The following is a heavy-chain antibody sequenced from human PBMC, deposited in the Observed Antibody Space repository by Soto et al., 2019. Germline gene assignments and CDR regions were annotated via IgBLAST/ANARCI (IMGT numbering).Heavy chain of an antibody. Sequence: SDTLSLTGTGPGGSISISSYYWGWIRQPPAKGLEWIGYIYYSGSPSFNPSLKRRVTISVDTSKKQFCLMLISVTAADTAVYYCAVPAASVAGASGSYYYGLEVWGQGTTVTVSS. J-gene: IGHJ6*02. CDR2: IYYSGSP. D-gene: IGHD6-19*01. CDR1: GGSISISSYY. CDR3: AVPAASVAGASGSYYYGLEV. V-gene: IGHV4-39*01.